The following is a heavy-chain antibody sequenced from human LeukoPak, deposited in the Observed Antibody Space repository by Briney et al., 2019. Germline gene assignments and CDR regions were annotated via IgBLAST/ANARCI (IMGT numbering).Heavy chain of an antibody. J-gene: IGHJ4*02. CDR2: IYYSGST. D-gene: IGHD3-22*01. CDR1: GGSISSYY. CDR3: ARYDSSGYLDY. Sequence: SETLSLTWTVSGGSISSYYWSWIRQPPGKGLEWIGYIYYSGSTNYNPSLKSRVTISVDTSKNQFSLKLSSVTAADTAVYYCARYDSSGYLDYWGQGTLVTVSS. V-gene: IGHV4-59*01.